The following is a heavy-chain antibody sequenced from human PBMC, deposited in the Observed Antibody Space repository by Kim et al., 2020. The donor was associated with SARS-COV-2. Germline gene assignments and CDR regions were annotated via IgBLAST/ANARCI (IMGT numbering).Heavy chain of an antibody. V-gene: IGHV4-31*02. J-gene: IGHJ4*02. D-gene: IGHD3-10*01. Sequence: SLKSRVTISVDTSKNQFSLKLSSVTAADTAVYYCAREVIGFGELLNYFDYWGQGTLVTVSS. CDR3: AREVIGFGELLNYFDY.